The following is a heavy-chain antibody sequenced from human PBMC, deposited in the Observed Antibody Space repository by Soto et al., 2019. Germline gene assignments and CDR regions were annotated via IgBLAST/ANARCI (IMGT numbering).Heavy chain of an antibody. D-gene: IGHD1-1*01. CDR2: ISGRGVST. J-gene: IGHJ4*02. Sequence: EVQLLESGGGLVQPGESLRLSCAASGFTFSSNAMTWVHPAPGRGLELVSSISGRGVSTYYADSVKGRFTSSRDHSKNTLFLHMNALRAEDTAIYYCAIWPRNSDNWYGPFAYWGQGTLVTVSS. CDR3: AIWPRNSDNWYGPFAY. CDR1: GFTFSSNA. V-gene: IGHV3-23*01.